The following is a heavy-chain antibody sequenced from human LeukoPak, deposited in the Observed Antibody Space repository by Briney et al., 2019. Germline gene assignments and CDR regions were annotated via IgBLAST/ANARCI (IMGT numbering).Heavy chain of an antibody. CDR2: IYNSGNT. J-gene: IGHJ6*02. Sequence: SETLSLTCTVSGGSISTYYWNRIRQSPGKGLEWIGHIYNSGNTDYNPSLKSRVTMSVDTSKNQFSLKLTAVTAADTAVYYCARVRSAGPLYYDYAMDVWGQGTTVTVSS. CDR1: GGSISTYY. CDR3: ARVRSAGPLYYDYAMDV. V-gene: IGHV4-59*01. D-gene: IGHD3-16*01.